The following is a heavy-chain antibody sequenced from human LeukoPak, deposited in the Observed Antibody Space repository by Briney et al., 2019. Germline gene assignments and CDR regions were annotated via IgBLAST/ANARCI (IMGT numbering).Heavy chain of an antibody. V-gene: IGHV4-61*02. J-gene: IGHJ5*02. CDR1: GGSISSGSYY. D-gene: IGHD6-13*01. CDR3: ARIKLVIDSFSWFDP. CDR2: IYTSGST. Sequence: KPSQTLSLTCTVSGGSISSGSYYWSWIRQPAGKGLEWIGRIYTSGSTNYNPSLKSRVTISVDTSKNQFSLKLSSVTAADTAVYYCARIKLVIDSFSWFDPWGQGTLVTVSS.